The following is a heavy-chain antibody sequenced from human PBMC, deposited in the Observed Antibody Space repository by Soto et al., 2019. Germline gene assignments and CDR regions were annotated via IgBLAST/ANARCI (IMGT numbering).Heavy chain of an antibody. D-gene: IGHD3-3*01. Sequence: EVQLVESGGGLIQPGGSLRLSCAVSGFAVSSNYMSWVRQGPGKGLEWVSHIYSGGNINYADSVKGRFTISRDASKNTVYLQMNSLRAADTAVYFCARVEWNVGRDYWGQGTLVTVSS. J-gene: IGHJ4*02. CDR2: IYSGGNI. V-gene: IGHV3-53*01. CDR1: GFAVSSNY. CDR3: ARVEWNVGRDY.